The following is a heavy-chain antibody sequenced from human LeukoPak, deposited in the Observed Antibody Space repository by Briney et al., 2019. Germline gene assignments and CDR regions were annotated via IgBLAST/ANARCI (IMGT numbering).Heavy chain of an antibody. V-gene: IGHV3-21*01. Sequence: PGGSLRLSCAASGFTFSSYGMHWVRQAPGKGLEWVSSISSSSYIYYADSVKGRFTISRDNAKNSLYLQMNSLRAEDTAVYYCARSNLAAAEHDYWGQGTLVTVSS. D-gene: IGHD6-13*01. J-gene: IGHJ4*02. CDR2: ISSSSYI. CDR1: GFTFSSYG. CDR3: ARSNLAAAEHDY.